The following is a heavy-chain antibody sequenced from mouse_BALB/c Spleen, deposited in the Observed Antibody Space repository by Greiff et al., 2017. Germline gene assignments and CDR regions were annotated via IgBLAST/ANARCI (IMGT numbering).Heavy chain of an antibody. CDR1: GFTFSDYY. V-gene: IGHV5-4*02. CDR3: AREGGRGGYFDY. CDR2: ISDGGSYT. D-gene: IGHD3-3*01. Sequence: EVKLVESGGGLVKPGGSLKLSCAASGFTFSDYYMYWVRQTPEKRLEWVATISDGGSYTYYPDSVKGRFTISRDNAKNNLYLQMSSLKSEDTAMYYCAREGGRGGYFDYWGQGTTLTVSS. J-gene: IGHJ2*01.